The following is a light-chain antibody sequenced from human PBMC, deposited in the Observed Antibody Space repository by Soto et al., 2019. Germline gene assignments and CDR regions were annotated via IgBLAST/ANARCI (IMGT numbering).Light chain of an antibody. CDR2: DDN. CDR3: GSWDSSLSAYV. V-gene: IGLV1-51*01. CDR1: SSNIGGNS. Sequence: QSVMTQPPSVSAAPGQKVTISCSGSSSNIGGNSVSWYQQLPGTAPQLLIYDDNNRPSGIPDRFSGSKAGTSATLGITGFQTGDEADYYCGSWDSSLSAYVFGTGTKLTVL. J-gene: IGLJ1*01.